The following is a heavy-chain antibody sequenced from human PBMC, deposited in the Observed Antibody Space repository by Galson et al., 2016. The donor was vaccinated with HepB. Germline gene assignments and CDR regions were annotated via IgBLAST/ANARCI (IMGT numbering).Heavy chain of an antibody. CDR3: AKDRDYGTNSGLGY. D-gene: IGHD4-23*01. CDR1: GFTFRTYS. V-gene: IGHV3-21*06. J-gene: IGHJ4*02. Sequence: SLRLSCAGSGFTFRTYSTIWVRQAPGKGLEWVSSISSDSAYIFYADSVKGRFTISRDNPENSVYLQMNSLRAEDTAVYYCAKDRDYGTNSGLGYWGQGTLVTVSS. CDR2: ISSDSAYI.